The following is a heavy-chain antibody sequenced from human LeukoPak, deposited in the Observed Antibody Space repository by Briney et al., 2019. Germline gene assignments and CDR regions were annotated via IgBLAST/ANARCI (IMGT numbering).Heavy chain of an antibody. CDR2: IIPIFGTA. Sequence: SVKVSCKASGGTFSSYAISWVRQAPGQGLEWMGGIIPIFGTANYAQKFQGRVTITTDESTSTAYMELSSLRSEDTAVYYCARVAYSKSLYYYYYMDVWAKGPRSPS. V-gene: IGHV1-69*05. CDR1: GGTFSSYA. J-gene: IGHJ6*03. D-gene: IGHD4-11*01. CDR3: ARVAYSKSLYYYYYMDV.